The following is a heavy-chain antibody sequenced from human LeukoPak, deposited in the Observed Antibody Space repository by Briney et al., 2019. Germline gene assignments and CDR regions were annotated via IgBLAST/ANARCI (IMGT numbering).Heavy chain of an antibody. CDR3: ARDGGGDDYGDYVIQDPY. J-gene: IGHJ4*02. CDR2: IKQDGSEK. D-gene: IGHD4-17*01. V-gene: IGHV3-7*01. Sequence: GGSLRLSCAASGFTFSSYWMSWVRQALGKGLEWVANIKQDGSEKYYVDSVKGRFTISRDNAKNSLYLQMNSLRAEDTAVYYCARDGGGDDYGDYVIQDPYWGQGTLVTVSS. CDR1: GFTFSSYW.